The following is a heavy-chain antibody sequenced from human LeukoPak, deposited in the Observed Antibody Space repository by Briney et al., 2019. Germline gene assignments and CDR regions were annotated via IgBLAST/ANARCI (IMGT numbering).Heavy chain of an antibody. J-gene: IGHJ4*02. Sequence: PGGSLRLSCAASGFTFSSYWMSWVRQAPGKGLEWVANIKQDGSEKYYVDSVKGRFTISRDNAKNSLYLQMNSLRAEDTAVYYCAKSTPESSSWYLYYFDYWGQGTLVTVSS. V-gene: IGHV3-7*01. CDR1: GFTFSSYW. CDR2: IKQDGSEK. D-gene: IGHD6-13*01. CDR3: AKSTPESSSWYLYYFDY.